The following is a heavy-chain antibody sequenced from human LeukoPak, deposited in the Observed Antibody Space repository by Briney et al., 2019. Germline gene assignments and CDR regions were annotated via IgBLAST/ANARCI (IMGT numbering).Heavy chain of an antibody. CDR3: ARVRGYSYGPYSYYYYGMDV. V-gene: IGHV3-7*03. Sequence: GGSLRLSCAASGFTFSSYWMSWVRQAPGEGLEWVANIKQDGSEKYYVDSVKGRFTISRDNAKNSLYLQMNSLRAEDTAVYYCARVRGYSYGPYSYYYYGMDVWGKGTTVTVSS. D-gene: IGHD5-18*01. CDR1: GFTFSSYW. J-gene: IGHJ6*04. CDR2: IKQDGSEK.